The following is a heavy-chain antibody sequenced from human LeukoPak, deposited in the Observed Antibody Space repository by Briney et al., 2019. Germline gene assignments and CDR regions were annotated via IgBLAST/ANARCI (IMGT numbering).Heavy chain of an antibody. CDR3: ARVGSYGYGSYKAY. Sequence: GGSLRLSCAASGFTFSSYWMSWVRQAPGKGPEWVANIKQDGSEKYYVDSVKGRFTISRDNAKNSLYLQMNSLRAEDTAVYYCARVGSYGYGSYKAYWRQGTLVTVSS. V-gene: IGHV3-7*01. CDR2: IKQDGSEK. CDR1: GFTFSSYW. D-gene: IGHD5-18*01. J-gene: IGHJ4*02.